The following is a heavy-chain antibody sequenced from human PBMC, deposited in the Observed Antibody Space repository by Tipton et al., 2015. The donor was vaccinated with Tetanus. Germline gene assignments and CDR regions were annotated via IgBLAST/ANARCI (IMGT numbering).Heavy chain of an antibody. V-gene: IGHV4-31*03. D-gene: IGHD3-16*02. CDR2: IYYSGST. CDR3: ARGSGELSFARAGFDY. Sequence: TLSLTCIVSGGSISSSSYYWSWIRQHPGKGLEWIGYIYYSGSTYYNPSLKSRVTISVDTSKNQFSLKLSSVTAADTAVYYCARGSGELSFARAGFDYWGQGTLVTVSS. CDR1: GGSISSSSYY. J-gene: IGHJ4*02.